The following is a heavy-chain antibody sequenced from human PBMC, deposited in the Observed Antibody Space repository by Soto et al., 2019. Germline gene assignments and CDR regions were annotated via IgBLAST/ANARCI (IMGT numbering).Heavy chain of an antibody. CDR2: ISGSGGST. V-gene: IGHV3-23*01. D-gene: IGHD1-26*01. CDR1: GFTFSSYA. J-gene: IGHJ4*02. Sequence: EVQLLESGGGLVQPGGSLRLSCAASGFTFSSYAMSWVRQAPGKGLEWVSAISGSGGSTYYADSVKGRFTISRDNSKNTLYLQMNSLRAEDTAVYYCAKDRFRGIVGATLIDYWGQGTLVTVSS. CDR3: AKDRFRGIVGATLIDY.